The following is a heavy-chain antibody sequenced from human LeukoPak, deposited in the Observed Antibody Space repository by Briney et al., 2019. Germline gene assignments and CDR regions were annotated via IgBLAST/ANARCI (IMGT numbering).Heavy chain of an antibody. Sequence: GGSLRLSCAASGFTFSSYGMSWVRQAPGKGLEWVSAISGSGGSTYYADSVKGRFTISRDNSKNTLYLQMNSLRAEDTAVYYCATLTSNTGDRKPHDYWGQGTLVTVSS. V-gene: IGHV3-23*01. CDR1: GFTFSSYG. D-gene: IGHD2-21*02. CDR2: ISGSGGST. J-gene: IGHJ4*02. CDR3: ATLTSNTGDRKPHDY.